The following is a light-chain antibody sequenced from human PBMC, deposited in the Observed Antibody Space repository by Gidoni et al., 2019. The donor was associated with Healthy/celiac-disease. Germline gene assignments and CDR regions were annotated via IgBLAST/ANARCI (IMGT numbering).Light chain of an antibody. J-gene: IGKJ1*01. V-gene: IGKV2-29*02. CDR2: EVS. CDR1: QSLLDREGKTY. CDR3: MQGIQFPVT. Sequence: DMGMTQTQLSLSGTPGQPASISSKSSQSLLDREGKTYLYWYLQKSGQSPQLLIFEVSSRFSGVPDRFSGSGSGTDFTLKISRVEAEDVGVYYCMQGIQFPVTFGQGAKVEIK.